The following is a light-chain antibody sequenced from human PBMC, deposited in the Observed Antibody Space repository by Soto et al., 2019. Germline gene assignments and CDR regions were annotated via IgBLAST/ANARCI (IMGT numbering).Light chain of an antibody. Sequence: QSVLTQPASVSGSLGQSITISCTGTSSDVGGYNYVSWYQQHPGKDPKVVIFEVTKRPSGVSSRFSGSKSGNTASPTVSGLQAEDEGDYYCSSYTSSRTVLFGGGTKLTVL. J-gene: IGLJ2*01. V-gene: IGLV2-14*01. CDR2: EVT. CDR1: SSDVGGYNY. CDR3: SSYTSSRTVL.